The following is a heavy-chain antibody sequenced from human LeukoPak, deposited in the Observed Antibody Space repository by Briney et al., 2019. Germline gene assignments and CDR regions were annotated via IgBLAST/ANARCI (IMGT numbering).Heavy chain of an antibody. D-gene: IGHD3-22*01. V-gene: IGHV4-39*01. CDR3: ARHAYYYESSGYFYPLHY. CDR2: LNYGGST. Sequence: SETLSLTCTVSGDSVSTSSYYWGWIRQPPGKELEWIGTLNYGGSTYYNPSLKTRVTISVDTSKNQFSLRLHSVTAADTAVYYCARHAYYYESSGYFYPLHYWGQGTLLTVSS. CDR1: GDSVSTSSYY. J-gene: IGHJ4*02.